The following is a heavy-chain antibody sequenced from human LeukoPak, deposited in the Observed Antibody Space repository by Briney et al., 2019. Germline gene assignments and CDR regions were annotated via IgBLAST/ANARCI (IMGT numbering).Heavy chain of an antibody. J-gene: IGHJ4*02. CDR2: ISSDGRTT. V-gene: IGHV3-74*01. D-gene: IGHD3-10*01. CDR3: ARDYYGSVDY. Sequence: TGGSLRLSCAASGFTFSNYWMTWVRQAPGKGLVWVTRISSDGRTTNYADSVKGRFTISRENAKNTMQLQMNSLRVEDTAVYYCARDYYGSVDYWGQGALVTVSP. CDR1: GFTFSNYW.